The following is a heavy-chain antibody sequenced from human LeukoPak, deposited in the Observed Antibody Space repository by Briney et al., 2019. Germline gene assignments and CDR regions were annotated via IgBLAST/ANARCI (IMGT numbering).Heavy chain of an antibody. D-gene: IGHD1-1*01. CDR3: ARTTGEKLETFDY. V-gene: IGHV3-21*01. J-gene: IGHJ4*02. Sequence: GGSLRLSCAASGFTFSSYSMNWVRQAPGKGLEWVSSISSSSSYIYYADSVKGRFTISRDNAKNSLYLQMNSLRAEDTAVYYCARTTGEKLETFDYWGQGALVTVSS. CDR1: GFTFSSYS. CDR2: ISSSSSYI.